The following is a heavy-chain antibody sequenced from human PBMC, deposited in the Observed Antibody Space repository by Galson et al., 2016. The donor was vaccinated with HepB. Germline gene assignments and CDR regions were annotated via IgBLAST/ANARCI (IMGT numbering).Heavy chain of an antibody. V-gene: IGHV1-18*01. CDR3: ARDTSGWYTFSNNWFDP. Sequence: SVKVSCKASGYTFSSYGVSWVRQAPGQGLEWMGWISGYNGNTKYAQKVQGRVTMTTDTSTSTAYMELRSLRSDDTAVYYCARDTSGWYTFSNNWFDPWGQGTLVTVSS. CDR1: GYTFSSYG. CDR2: ISGYNGNT. D-gene: IGHD6-19*01. J-gene: IGHJ5*02.